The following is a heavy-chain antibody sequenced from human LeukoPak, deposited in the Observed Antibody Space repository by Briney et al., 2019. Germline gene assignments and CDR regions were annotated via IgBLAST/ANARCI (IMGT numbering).Heavy chain of an antibody. Sequence: SETLSLTCTVSGYSISPHALSWIRQPPGKGLEWIGYMYTIGSTNYNPSLRSRVTILVDTSKNQVSLKLSSVTAADTAVYYCAKGSGWYPIWDQGPVVMVSS. CDR1: GYSISPHA. V-gene: IGHV4-4*09. CDR3: AKGSGWYPI. D-gene: IGHD6-19*01. J-gene: IGHJ4*02. CDR2: MYTIGST.